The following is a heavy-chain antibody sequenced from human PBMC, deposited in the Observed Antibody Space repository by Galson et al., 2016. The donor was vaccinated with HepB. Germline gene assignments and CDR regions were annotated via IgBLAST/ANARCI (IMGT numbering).Heavy chain of an antibody. CDR3: ARRRKYCDTSSFIGPLDH. CDR1: GYSFTSYW. V-gene: IGHV5-10-1*01. CDR2: IDPSDSYT. Sequence: QSGAEVKKPGESLRISCKGSGYSFTSYWISWVRQMPGKGLEWMGRIDPSDSYTSYSPSFQGHVTISADKSISTAYVQWSSLKASDTAIYYCARRRKYCDTSSFIGPLDHWGQGTLVTVSS. J-gene: IGHJ4*02. D-gene: IGHD2/OR15-2a*01.